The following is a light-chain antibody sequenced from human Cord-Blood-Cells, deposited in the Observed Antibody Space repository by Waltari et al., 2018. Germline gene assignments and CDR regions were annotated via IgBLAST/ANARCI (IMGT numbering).Light chain of an antibody. J-gene: IGKJ4*01. CDR1: QSISSY. V-gene: IGKV1-39*01. CDR3: QQSDSTPLT. Sequence: DIQIIQTPSSLSACVGDSVTIPCRASQSISSYLNWYQQKPGNAPKLLIYAASSLQSGFPARFSGSGSGTDFTLTISSLQPEDFATYYCQQSDSTPLTFGGGTKVEIK. CDR2: AAS.